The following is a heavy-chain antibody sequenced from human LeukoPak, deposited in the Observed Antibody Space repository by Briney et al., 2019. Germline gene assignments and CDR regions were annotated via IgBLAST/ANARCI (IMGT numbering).Heavy chain of an antibody. CDR2: IYYSGST. V-gene: IGHV4-59*08. CDR3: ASNYYGSGSLDY. CDR1: GGSISSYY. D-gene: IGHD3-10*01. J-gene: IGHJ4*02. Sequence: PSETLSLTCTVSGGSISSYYWSWIRPPAGKGLEWIGYIYYSGSTNYNPSLKSRVTISVDTSKKQFSLKLSSVTAADTAVYYCASNYYGSGSLDYWGQGNLVTVSS.